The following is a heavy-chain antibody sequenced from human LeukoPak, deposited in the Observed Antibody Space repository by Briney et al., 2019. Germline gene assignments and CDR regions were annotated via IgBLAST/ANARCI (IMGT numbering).Heavy chain of an antibody. CDR1: GFPVSSYY. J-gene: IGHJ2*01. CDR2: IYIGGRT. CDR3: ARCLGGDYVSDTCWYFDL. V-gene: IGHV3-53*01. Sequence: GGSLRLSCAASGFPVSSYYMSWVRQAPGKGLEWVSVIYIGGRTYYADSVTGRFTISRDNSKNTLYLQMNSLRAEDTAVYYCARCLGGDYVSDTCWYFDLWGRGTLVTVSS. D-gene: IGHD4-17*01.